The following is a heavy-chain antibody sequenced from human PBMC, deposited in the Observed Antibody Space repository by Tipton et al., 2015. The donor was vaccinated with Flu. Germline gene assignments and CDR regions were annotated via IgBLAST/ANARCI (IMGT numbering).Heavy chain of an antibody. CDR1: GGSFSGYN. CDR3: ARDDRVVVVPAAMGFLYGMDV. V-gene: IGHV4-34*01. J-gene: IGHJ6*02. D-gene: IGHD2-2*01. CDR2: INHGGST. Sequence: TLSLTCAVYGGSFSGYNWSWIRQPPGKGLEWIGEINHGGSTNYNPSLKSRVTISVDTSKNQFSLKLSSVTAADTAVYYCARDDRVVVVPAAMGFLYGMDVWGQGTTVTVSS.